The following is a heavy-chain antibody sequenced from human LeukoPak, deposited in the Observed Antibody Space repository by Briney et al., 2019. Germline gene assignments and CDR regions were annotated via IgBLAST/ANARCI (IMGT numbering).Heavy chain of an antibody. D-gene: IGHD6-13*01. J-gene: IGHJ6*03. CDR1: GGSISSSSYY. CDR2: IYYSGST. CDR3: ASPIAAAGIYYMDV. Sequence: PSETLSLTCTVSGGSISSSSYYWGWIRQPPGKGLEWIGSIYYSGSTYYNPSLKSRVTISVDTSKNQFSLKLSSVTAADTAVYYCASPIAAAGIYYMDVWGKGTTVTVSS. V-gene: IGHV4-39*01.